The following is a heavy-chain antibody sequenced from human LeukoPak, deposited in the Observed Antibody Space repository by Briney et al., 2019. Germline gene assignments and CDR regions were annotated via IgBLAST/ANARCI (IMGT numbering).Heavy chain of an antibody. J-gene: IGHJ4*02. Sequence: SETLSLTCTVSGGSIGSYYWSWLRQPPGKGLEWIGYIYYSGTTKYNPSLRSRVTISVDTSKNQFSLRLTSVTAADTAVYYCARGGSYYDYWGQGTLVTVSS. CDR3: ARGGSYYDY. V-gene: IGHV4-59*01. CDR1: GGSIGSYY. CDR2: IYYSGTT. D-gene: IGHD1-26*01.